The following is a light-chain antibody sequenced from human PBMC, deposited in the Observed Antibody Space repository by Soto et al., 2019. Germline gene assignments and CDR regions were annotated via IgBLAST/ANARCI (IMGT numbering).Light chain of an antibody. CDR1: SSNIGADYD. Sequence: QAVVTQPPSVSGAPGQRVTISCTGSSSNIGADYDVHWYQQFPGTAPKLLIYATNNRPSGVPDRFSGSKSGTSASLAITGLQAEDEADYYCQSYDSSLRGSQVFGGGTKVTVL. CDR2: ATN. CDR3: QSYDSSLRGSQV. V-gene: IGLV1-40*01. J-gene: IGLJ3*02.